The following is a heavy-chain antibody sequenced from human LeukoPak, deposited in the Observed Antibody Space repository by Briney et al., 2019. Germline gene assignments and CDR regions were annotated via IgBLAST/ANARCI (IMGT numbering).Heavy chain of an antibody. Sequence: GGSLRLFCAACGYLLSRYDMQGVRQAPGGGLECVAVILYDGSNKYYADSMRGRFTIYRDNSKNTLYLQMNSLRAEDTAVYYGARDVTVAGTRRFDPWGQGTLVTVSS. J-gene: IGHJ5*02. D-gene: IGHD6-19*01. V-gene: IGHV3-30-3*01. CDR1: GYLLSRYD. CDR3: ARDVTVAGTRRFDP. CDR2: ILYDGSNK.